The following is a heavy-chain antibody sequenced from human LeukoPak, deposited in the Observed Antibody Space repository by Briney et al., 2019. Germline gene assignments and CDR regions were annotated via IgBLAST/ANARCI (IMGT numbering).Heavy chain of an antibody. V-gene: IGHV3-23*01. J-gene: IGHJ4*02. D-gene: IGHD3-10*01. CDR1: GFTFFDYA. CDR2: ISGTGSYT. CDR3: AREGVVHGSGSYYPFDY. Sequence: GGSLRLSCAASGFTFFDYAMSWVRQAPGKGLEWVSGISGTGSYTYYADSVEGRFTISRDDSKNMLYLQMNSLRAEDTAVYYCAREGVVHGSGSYYPFDYWGQGILVTVSS.